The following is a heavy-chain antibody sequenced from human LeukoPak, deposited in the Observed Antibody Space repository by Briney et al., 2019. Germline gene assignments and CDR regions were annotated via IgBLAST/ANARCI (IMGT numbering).Heavy chain of an antibody. D-gene: IGHD3-9*01. J-gene: IGHJ5*02. Sequence: PGGSLRLSCAASGFTFSSYSMNWVRQAPGKGLEWVSYISSSSSTIYYADSVKGRFTISRGNAKNSLYLQMNSLRAEDTAVYYCAKDSRRILTGYSDWFDPWGQGTLVTVSS. CDR3: AKDSRRILTGYSDWFDP. CDR1: GFTFSSYS. CDR2: ISSSSSTI. V-gene: IGHV3-48*01.